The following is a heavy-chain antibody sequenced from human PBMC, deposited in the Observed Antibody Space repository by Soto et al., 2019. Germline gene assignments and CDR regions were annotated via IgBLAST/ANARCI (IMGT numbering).Heavy chain of an antibody. CDR1: GFSLSTSGVG. CDR3: AHSIAVAGRNYYYYYYMDV. J-gene: IGHJ6*03. Sequence: SGPTLVNPTQPLTLTCTFSGFSLSTSGVGVGWIRQPPGKALEWLALIYWDDDKRYSPSLKSRLTITKDTSKNQVVLTMTNMDPVDTATYYCAHSIAVAGRNYYYYYYMDVWGKGTTVTVSS. D-gene: IGHD6-19*01. CDR2: IYWDDDK. V-gene: IGHV2-5*02.